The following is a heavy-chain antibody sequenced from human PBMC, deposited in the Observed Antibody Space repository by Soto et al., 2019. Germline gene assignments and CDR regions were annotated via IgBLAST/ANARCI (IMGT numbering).Heavy chain of an antibody. J-gene: IGHJ6*02. Sequence: PSETLSLTCTVSGGSLSSYYWSWIRQPPGKGLEWIGYIYYSGSTNYNPSLKSRVTISVDTSKNQFSLKLSSVTAADTAVYYCARDSHIVVVPAAHYYYYGMDVWGQGTTVTVSS. D-gene: IGHD2-2*01. CDR2: IYYSGST. CDR3: ARDSHIVVVPAAHYYYYGMDV. CDR1: GGSLSSYY. V-gene: IGHV4-59*01.